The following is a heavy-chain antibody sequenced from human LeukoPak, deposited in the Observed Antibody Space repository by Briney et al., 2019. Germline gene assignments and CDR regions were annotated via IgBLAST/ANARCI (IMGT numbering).Heavy chain of an antibody. J-gene: IGHJ4*02. D-gene: IGHD6-13*01. CDR2: IGAGADT. CDR3: ARSERSSSRSLGY. Sequence: GGSLRLSCAASGLSFSNSDMHWVRQATGKGLEWVSAIGAGADTYYPDSVKGRFTISRENAKNSLYLQMNSLRAEDTAVYYCARSERSSSRSLGYWGQGTLVTVSS. V-gene: IGHV3-13*01. CDR1: GLSFSNSD.